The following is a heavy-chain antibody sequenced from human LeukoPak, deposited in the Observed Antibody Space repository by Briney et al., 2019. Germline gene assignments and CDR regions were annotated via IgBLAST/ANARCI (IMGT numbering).Heavy chain of an antibody. J-gene: IGHJ5*02. D-gene: IGHD3-22*01. CDR1: GFIFNNYG. V-gene: IGHV3-23*01. CDR3: AKGSSGYFVDL. Sequence: PGGSLRLSCAASGFIFNNYGLIWVRQAPGKGLEWVSAISNDGGGTNYADFVKGRFTISRDNSKNTLFLQMNSLRAEDTALYYCAKGSSGYFVDLWGQGTLSPSPQ. CDR2: ISNDGGGT.